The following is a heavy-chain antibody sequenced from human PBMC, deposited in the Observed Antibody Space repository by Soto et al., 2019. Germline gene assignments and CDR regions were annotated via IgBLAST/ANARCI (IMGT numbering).Heavy chain of an antibody. CDR3: ARDHPTYVAAAGTFWFDP. D-gene: IGHD6-13*01. V-gene: IGHV3-33*01. J-gene: IGHJ5*02. Sequence: PGGSLRLSCAASGFTFSSYGMHWVRQAPGKGLEWVAVIWYDGSNKYYADSVKGRFTISRDNSKNTLYLQMNSLRAEDTAVYYCARDHPTYVAAAGTFWFDPWGQGTLVTVSS. CDR2: IWYDGSNK. CDR1: GFTFSSYG.